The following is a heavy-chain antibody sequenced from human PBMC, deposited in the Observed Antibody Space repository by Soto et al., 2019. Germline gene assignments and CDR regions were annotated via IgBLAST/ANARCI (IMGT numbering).Heavy chain of an antibody. CDR3: ALGWYFDL. V-gene: IGHV3-23*01. D-gene: IGHD7-27*01. Sequence: EVQLLESGGGLVQPGGSLRLSCAASGFTFSNYALSWGRQAPGKGLEWVSGISGSGDNTYYADSVKGRFTISRDDSRNTLYLQMTSLRAEDTAVYYCALGWYFDLWGRGTLVTVSS. CDR1: GFTFSNYA. J-gene: IGHJ2*01. CDR2: ISGSGDNT.